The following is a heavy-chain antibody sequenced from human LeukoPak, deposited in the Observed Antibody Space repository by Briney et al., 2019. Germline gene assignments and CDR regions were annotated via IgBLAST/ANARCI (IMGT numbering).Heavy chain of an antibody. CDR2: ISSSSSTI. J-gene: IGHJ4*02. Sequence: PGGSLRLSCAASGFTFSSYSMNWVRQAPGKGVEWVSYISSSSSTIYYADSVKGRFTISRDNAKNSLYMQMNSLRDEDTAVYYCARVFYDSSGYRPCDYWGQGTLVTVSS. D-gene: IGHD3-22*01. CDR3: ARVFYDSSGYRPCDY. V-gene: IGHV3-48*02. CDR1: GFTFSSYS.